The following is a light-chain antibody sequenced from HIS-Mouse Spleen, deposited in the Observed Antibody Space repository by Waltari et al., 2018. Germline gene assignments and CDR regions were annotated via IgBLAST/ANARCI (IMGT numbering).Light chain of an antibody. Sequence: QSVLTQPPSVSGAPGQRVTISCTGSSSNSRAGEAVNWHQQLPGTAPKLLIYGNSNRPSGVPDRFSGSKSGTSASLAITGLQAEDEADYYCQSYDSSLSGWVFGGGTKLTVL. J-gene: IGLJ3*02. CDR3: QSYDSSLSGWV. CDR1: SSNSRAGEA. V-gene: IGLV1-40*01. CDR2: GNS.